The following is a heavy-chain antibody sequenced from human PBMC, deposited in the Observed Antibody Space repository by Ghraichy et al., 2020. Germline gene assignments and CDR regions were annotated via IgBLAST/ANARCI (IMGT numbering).Heavy chain of an antibody. CDR2: IYYSGST. CDR1: GGSISSYY. CDR3: ARITNYDFWSGYSDAFDI. D-gene: IGHD3-3*01. V-gene: IGHV4-59*01. Sequence: SETLSLTCTVSGGSISSYYWSWIRQPPGKGLEWIGYIYYSGSTNYNPSLKSRVTISVDTSKNQFSLKLSSVTAADTAVYYCARITNYDFWSGYSDAFDIWGQGTMVTVSS. J-gene: IGHJ3*02.